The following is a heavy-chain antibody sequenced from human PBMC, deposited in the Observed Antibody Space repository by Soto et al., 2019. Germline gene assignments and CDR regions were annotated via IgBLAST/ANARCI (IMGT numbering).Heavy chain of an antibody. CDR2: INQSGTT. J-gene: IGHJ6*02. Sequence: SETLSLTCAVNGGSFREYYWSWLRQPPGKGLEWIGEINQSGTTHYNPSLKRRINISIDTSKNQFSLNLTSVTAADTATYYCARDIIPVIGGEIYYYFGMDVWGQGTTGTVS. CDR3: ARDIIPVIGGEIYYYFGMDV. D-gene: IGHD3-16*01. CDR1: GGSFREYY. V-gene: IGHV4-34*01.